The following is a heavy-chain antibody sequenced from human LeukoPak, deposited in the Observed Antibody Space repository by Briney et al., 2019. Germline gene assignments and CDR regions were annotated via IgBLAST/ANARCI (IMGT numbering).Heavy chain of an antibody. V-gene: IGHV3-66*02. CDR1: GFTFDDYG. CDR2: IYSGGST. J-gene: IGHJ4*02. D-gene: IGHD3-3*01. Sequence: GGSLRLSCAASGFTFDDYGMSWVRQAPGKGLEWVSVIYSGGSTYYADSVKGRFTISRDNSKNTLYLQMNSLRAEDTAVYYCARDRDKYDFWSGYLRWGQGTLVTVSS. CDR3: ARDRDKYDFWSGYLR.